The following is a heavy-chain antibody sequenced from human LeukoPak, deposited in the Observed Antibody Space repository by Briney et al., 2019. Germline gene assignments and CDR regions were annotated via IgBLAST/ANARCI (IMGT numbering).Heavy chain of an antibody. CDR3: ARASSRVWGSYRFLDY. D-gene: IGHD3-16*02. Sequence: ASVKVSCKASGYTFTSYGISWGRQAPGQGLEWMGWISAYNGNTNYAQKLQGRVTMTTDTSTSTAYMELRSLRSDDTAVYYCARASSRVWGSYRFLDYWGQGTLVTVSP. J-gene: IGHJ4*02. CDR2: ISAYNGNT. V-gene: IGHV1-18*01. CDR1: GYTFTSYG.